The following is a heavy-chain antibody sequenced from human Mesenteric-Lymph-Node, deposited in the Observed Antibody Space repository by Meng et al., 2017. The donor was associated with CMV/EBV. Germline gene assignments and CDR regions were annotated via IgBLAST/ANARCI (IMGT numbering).Heavy chain of an antibody. Sequence: GESLKISCAASGFTFSSYWMSWVRQAPGKGLEWVANIKQDGSEKYYVDSVKGRFTISRDNAKNSLYLQMNSLRAEDTAVYYCARDPTYYYDSSGYGPIDYWGQGTLVTVSS. CDR3: ARDPTYYYDSSGYGPIDY. J-gene: IGHJ4*02. D-gene: IGHD3-22*01. V-gene: IGHV3-7*01. CDR1: GFTFSSYW. CDR2: IKQDGSEK.